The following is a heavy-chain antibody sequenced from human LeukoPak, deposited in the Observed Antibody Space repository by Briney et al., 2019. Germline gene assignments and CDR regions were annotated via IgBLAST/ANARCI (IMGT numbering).Heavy chain of an antibody. CDR1: GYTFTNYA. Sequence: ASVKVSCKASGYTFTNYAMNWVRQAPGQGLEWMGWIHPSTGNPTYAQRFTGRFVFSLDTSVSTTYLQISGLKAEDTAVYYCARESYDSSGYSADYWGQGTLVTVSS. D-gene: IGHD3-22*01. CDR3: ARESYDSSGYSADY. V-gene: IGHV7-4-1*02. J-gene: IGHJ4*02. CDR2: IHPSTGNP.